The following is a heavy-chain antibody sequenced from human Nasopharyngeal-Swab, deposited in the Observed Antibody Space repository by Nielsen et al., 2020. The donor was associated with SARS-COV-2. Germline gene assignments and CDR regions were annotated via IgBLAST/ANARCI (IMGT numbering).Heavy chain of an antibody. CDR3: ARVSYYDILTGYYKGFFDY. D-gene: IGHD3-9*01. V-gene: IGHV3-11*06. CDR2: ISSSSSYT. J-gene: IGHJ4*02. Sequence: WIRPPPGKGLEWVSNISSSSSYTNYADSVKGRFTISRDNAKNSLYLQMNSLRVEDTAVYYCARVSYYDILTGYYKGFFDYWGQGTLVTVSS.